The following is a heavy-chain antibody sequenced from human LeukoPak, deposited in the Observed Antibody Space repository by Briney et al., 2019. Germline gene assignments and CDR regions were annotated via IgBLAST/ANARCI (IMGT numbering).Heavy chain of an antibody. CDR2: ISGSGGST. CDR3: AKDPGDDYYDSSGYSYFDY. Sequence: GGSLRLSCAASGFTFSSYWMSWVRQAPGKGLEWVSAISGSGGSTYYADSVKGRFTISRDNSKNTLYLQMNSLRAEDTAVYYCAKDPGDDYYDSSGYSYFDYWGQGTLVTVSS. V-gene: IGHV3-23*01. D-gene: IGHD3-22*01. J-gene: IGHJ4*02. CDR1: GFTFSSYW.